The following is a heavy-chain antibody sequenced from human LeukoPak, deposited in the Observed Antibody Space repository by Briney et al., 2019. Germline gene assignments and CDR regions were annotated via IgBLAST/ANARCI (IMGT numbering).Heavy chain of an antibody. CDR3: AREGYDILTGYFDAFDI. D-gene: IGHD3-9*01. CDR2: IYYSGST. CDR1: GGSISSGGYY. J-gene: IGHJ3*02. Sequence: SETLSLTCTVSGGSISSGGYYWSWIRQHPGKGLEWIGYIYYSGSTYYNPSLKSRVTISVDTSRNQFSLKLSSVTAADTAVYYCAREGYDILTGYFDAFDIWGQGTMVTVSS. V-gene: IGHV4-31*03.